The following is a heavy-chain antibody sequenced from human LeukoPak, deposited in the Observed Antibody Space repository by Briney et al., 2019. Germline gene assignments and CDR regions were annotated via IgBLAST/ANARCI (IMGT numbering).Heavy chain of an antibody. CDR3: AKDGTGCGGDCYSDY. Sequence: GGSLRLSCAASGFTFSAYGMSWFRQAPGKGLEWVSAITYSSGNTYYADSVKGRFTISRDNSKNALYLQMNSLRAEDTALYYCAKDGTGCGGDCYSDYWGQGTLVTVSS. CDR2: ITYSSGNT. CDR1: GFTFSAYG. D-gene: IGHD2-21*02. J-gene: IGHJ4*02. V-gene: IGHV3-23*01.